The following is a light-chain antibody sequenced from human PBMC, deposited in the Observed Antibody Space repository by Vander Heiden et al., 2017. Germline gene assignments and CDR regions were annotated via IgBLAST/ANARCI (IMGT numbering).Light chain of an antibody. V-gene: IGKV4-1*01. CDR1: QSVLYSSNNKNY. J-gene: IGKJ1*01. Sequence: DLVMTPSPDTLAVSLGERATINCKSSQSVLYSSNNKNYLAWYQQKPGQPPKLLIYWASTRESGVPDRFSGSGSGTDFTLTISSLQAEDVAVYYCQQYYSTPTFGQGTKVEIK. CDR2: WAS. CDR3: QQYYSTPT.